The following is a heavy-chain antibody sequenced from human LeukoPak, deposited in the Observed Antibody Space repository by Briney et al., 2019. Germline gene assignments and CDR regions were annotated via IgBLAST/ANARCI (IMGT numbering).Heavy chain of an antibody. D-gene: IGHD2-2*01. CDR1: GGSISSNW. CDR2: IYHSGST. CDR3: ASYCSSTSCYRGGFDP. Sequence: PSGTLSLTCAVSGGSISSNWWSWVRQPPGKGLEWIGEIYHSGSTNYNPSLKSRVTMSVDTSKNQFSLKLSSVTAADTAVYYCASYCSSTSCYRGGFDPWGQGTLVTVSS. V-gene: IGHV4-4*02. J-gene: IGHJ5*02.